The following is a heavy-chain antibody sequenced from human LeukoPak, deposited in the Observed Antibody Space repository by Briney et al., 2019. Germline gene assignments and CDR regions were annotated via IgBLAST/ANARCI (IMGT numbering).Heavy chain of an antibody. V-gene: IGHV1-8*02. Sequence: ASVKVSCKASGYTFTGYYMHWVRQATGQGLEWMGWMNPNSGNTGYAQKFQGRVTMTRNTSISTAYMELSSLRSEDTAVYYCARGEEVSDYWGQGTLVTVSS. CDR3: ARGEEVSDY. CDR1: GYTFTGYY. CDR2: MNPNSGNT. J-gene: IGHJ4*02. D-gene: IGHD3-22*01.